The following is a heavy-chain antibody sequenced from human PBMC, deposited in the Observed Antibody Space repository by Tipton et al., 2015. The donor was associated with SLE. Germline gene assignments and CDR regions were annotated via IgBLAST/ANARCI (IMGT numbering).Heavy chain of an antibody. CDR1: GFTVSSNY. J-gene: IGHJ1*01. V-gene: IGHV3-53*04. CDR3: ARDRGSSWYVEYFQH. D-gene: IGHD6-13*01. Sequence: GSLRLSCAASGFTVSSNYMSWVRQAPGKGLEWVSVIYSGGSTYYADSVKGRFTISRHNSKNTLYLQMNSLRAEDTAVYYCARDRGSSWYVEYFQHWGQGTLVTVSS. CDR2: IYSGGST.